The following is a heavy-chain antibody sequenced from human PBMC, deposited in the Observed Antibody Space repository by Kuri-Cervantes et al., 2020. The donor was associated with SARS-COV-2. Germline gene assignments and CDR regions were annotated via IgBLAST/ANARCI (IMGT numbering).Heavy chain of an antibody. CDR2: LYTSGST. D-gene: IGHD6-19*01. Sequence: SETLSLTCTVSRGSISSGSYYWTWIRQPAGKGLEWIGRLYTSGSTNYNPSLKSRVTISADTSKNQFSLNLSSVTAADTAVYYCARGIAVAGAKYFDYWGQGTLVTVSS. V-gene: IGHV4-61*02. J-gene: IGHJ4*02. CDR1: RGSISSGSYY. CDR3: ARGIAVAGAKYFDY.